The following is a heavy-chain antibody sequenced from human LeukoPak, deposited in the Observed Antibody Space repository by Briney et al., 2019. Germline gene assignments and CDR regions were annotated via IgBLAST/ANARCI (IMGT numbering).Heavy chain of an antibody. CDR1: GVSLFSNGVS. D-gene: IGHD2-2*01. V-gene: IGHV2-70*11. CDR2: VDWDDDK. J-gene: IGHJ6*03. Sequence: SGPTLVNPTQTLTLTCTVSGVSLFSNGVSVSWIRQPPGKALEWLARVDWDDDKYYKTSLKTRLTISRDTSKNQVVLTMTNMDPVDTATYHCARERAYCFNTTCIYPYFYTDVWGKGTTVTVSS. CDR3: ARERAYCFNTTCIYPYFYTDV.